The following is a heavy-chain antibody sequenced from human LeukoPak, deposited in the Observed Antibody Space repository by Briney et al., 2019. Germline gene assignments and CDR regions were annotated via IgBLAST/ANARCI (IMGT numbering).Heavy chain of an antibody. D-gene: IGHD5-12*01. V-gene: IGHV1-2*02. J-gene: IGHJ4*02. CDR1: GYTFTGYY. CDR2: ISPNSGDT. Sequence: GASVKVSCKASGYTFTGYYMHWVRQAPGQGLEWMGWISPNSGDTNYAQKFQGRVTMTRDTSISTAYMELSRLISDDTAIYYCARQRGSGYYYFDYWGQGTLVTVSS. CDR3: ARQRGSGYYYFDY.